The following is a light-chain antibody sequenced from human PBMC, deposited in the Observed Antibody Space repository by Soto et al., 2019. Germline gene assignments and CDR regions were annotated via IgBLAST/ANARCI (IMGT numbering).Light chain of an antibody. V-gene: IGKV1-5*03. J-gene: IGKJ1*01. CDR1: QSINIW. CDR2: KAS. Sequence: DIQMTQSPSTLSASVGDRVTITCRASQSINIWLAWYQQKPGKAPKLLIYKASSLESGVPSRFSGSGSGTEFTLTISSLQPDDFATYYCQQYLSLWTFGQGTKVEIK. CDR3: QQYLSLWT.